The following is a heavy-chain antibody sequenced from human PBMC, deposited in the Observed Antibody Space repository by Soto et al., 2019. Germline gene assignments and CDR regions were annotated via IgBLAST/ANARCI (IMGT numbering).Heavy chain of an antibody. CDR1: GGTFSSYA. Sequence: QVQLVQSGAEVKKPGSSVKVSCKASGGTFSSYAISWVRQAPGQGLEWMGGIIPISETTNYAQKFQGRGTITADESKSTAYMELSSLRSEDTAVYYCARSQGSSTSLEIYYYYYYGMDVWGQGTTVTVSS. V-gene: IGHV1-69*01. CDR3: ARSQGSSTSLEIYYYYYYGMDV. J-gene: IGHJ6*02. CDR2: IIPISETT. D-gene: IGHD2-2*01.